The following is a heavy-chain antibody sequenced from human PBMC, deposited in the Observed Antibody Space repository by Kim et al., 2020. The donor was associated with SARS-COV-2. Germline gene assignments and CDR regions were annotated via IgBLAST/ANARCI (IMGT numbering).Heavy chain of an antibody. D-gene: IGHD2-2*01. J-gene: IGHJ2*01. CDR3: ARXPIVVVPAAHXYFDL. CDR2: IYYSGST. V-gene: IGHV4-39*01. Sequence: SETLSLTCTVSGGSISSSSYYWGWIRQPPGKGLEWIGSIYYSGSTYYNPSLKSRVTXSEDTSKNQFSLXLSSVTAADXXVXYCARXPIVVVPAAHXYFDLXXXGTXXXVSS. CDR1: GGSISSSSYY.